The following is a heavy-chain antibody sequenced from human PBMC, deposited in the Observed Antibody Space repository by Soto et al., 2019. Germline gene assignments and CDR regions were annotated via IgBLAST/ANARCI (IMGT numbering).Heavy chain of an antibody. CDR1: GFTLSSYA. J-gene: IGHJ4*02. D-gene: IGHD6-13*01. V-gene: IGHV3-23*01. Sequence: EVQLLESGGGLVQPGGSLRLSCEASGFTLSSYAMSWVRQAPVKGLEWVSAIIGSGGSTYYADSVKGRFTISRDNSKNKLYLQMNSLRADDTAVYYCAKDPSGASGSYWLYSSSWYDYWGQGPLVTVSS. CDR3: AKDPSGASGSYWLYSSSWYDY. CDR2: IIGSGGST.